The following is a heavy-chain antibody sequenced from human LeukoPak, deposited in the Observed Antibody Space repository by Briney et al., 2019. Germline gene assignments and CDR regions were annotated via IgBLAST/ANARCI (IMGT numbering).Heavy chain of an antibody. CDR3: AKDGVGSGSSHHFDY. J-gene: IGHJ4*02. CDR2: ISGSGGST. V-gene: IGHV3-23*01. Sequence: GGSLRLSCAASGFTFDSYGMTWVRQAPGKGLEWVSAISGSGGSTYYADSVKGRLTISRDNSKNTLYLQMNSLRAEDTAVYYCAKDGVGSGSSHHFDYWGQGTLVTVSS. D-gene: IGHD3-10*01. CDR1: GFTFDSYG.